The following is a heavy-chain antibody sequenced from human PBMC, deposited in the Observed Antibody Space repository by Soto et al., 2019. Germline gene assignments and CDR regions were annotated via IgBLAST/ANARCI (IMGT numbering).Heavy chain of an antibody. CDR2: ISSSGCTI. CDR3: ARDPRGYSYGLGGMDI. Sequence: GGSLRLSCAASGFTFSSYEMNWVRQAPGKGLEWVSYISSSGCTIYYADSVKGRFTISRDNARNSLYLQMNSLRAEDTAVYYCARDPRGYSYGLGGMDIWGQGTTVTVSS. J-gene: IGHJ6*02. D-gene: IGHD5-18*01. V-gene: IGHV3-48*03. CDR1: GFTFSSYE.